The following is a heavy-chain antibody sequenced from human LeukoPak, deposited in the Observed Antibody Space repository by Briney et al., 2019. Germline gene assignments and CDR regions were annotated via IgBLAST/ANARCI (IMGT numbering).Heavy chain of an antibody. V-gene: IGHV3-23*01. CDR2: IRPDGDRT. D-gene: IGHD6-19*01. CDR1: GFTFSTYA. Sequence: PGGSLRLSCAASGFTFSTYAITWVRQGPGKGLEWVSAIRPDGDRTYYANSVRGRFTISRDNSKDTVYLQINGLRVEDTAVYYWAREQSGTRGWYTVDYWGQGTLVTVSS. CDR3: AREQSGTRGWYTVDY. J-gene: IGHJ4*02.